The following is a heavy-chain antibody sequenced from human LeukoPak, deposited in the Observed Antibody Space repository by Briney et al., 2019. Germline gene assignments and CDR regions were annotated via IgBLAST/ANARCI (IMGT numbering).Heavy chain of an antibody. Sequence: GGSLRLSCAASGFTFDDYAMHWVRQAPGKGLEWVSLISGDGRSTYFADSVKGRFTISRDNSKNSLSLQMNSLRTEDTASYYCAKVYRYYDSSCQHWGQGTLVTVSS. CDR3: AKVYRYYDSSCQH. CDR2: ISGDGRST. J-gene: IGHJ1*01. CDR1: GFTFDDYA. D-gene: IGHD3-22*01. V-gene: IGHV3-43*02.